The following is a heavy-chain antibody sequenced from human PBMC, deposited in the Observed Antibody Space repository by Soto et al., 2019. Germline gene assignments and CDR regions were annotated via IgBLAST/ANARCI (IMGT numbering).Heavy chain of an antibody. J-gene: IGHJ4*02. CDR2: ISYDESNK. CDR1: GFTFNDYA. V-gene: IGHV3-30*18. D-gene: IGHD3-3*01. CDR3: AKLRLATYDFWGGCDS. Sequence: QVQLVESGGGVVQPGRSLKLSCLASGFTFNDYAMHWVRQSPGKGLEWVALISYDESNKDYADSVKGRFTISRDNSKIALYLQIDSLRSEDTAVYYCAKLRLATYDFWGGCDSWGQGTLVTVSS.